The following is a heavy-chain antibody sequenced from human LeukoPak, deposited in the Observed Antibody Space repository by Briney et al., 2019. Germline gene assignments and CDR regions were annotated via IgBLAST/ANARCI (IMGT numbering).Heavy chain of an antibody. D-gene: IGHD1-1*01. CDR3: ARHDDDDAFDI. V-gene: IGHV5-51*01. Sequence: GESLKISCKGSEYSFTSYWIHRVRQMPGKGLEWMGVIYPGDSDTMYSPSLQGQVTISADKSINTAYLQWSSLKASDTAMYYCARHDDDDAFDIWGQGTMVIVSS. CDR1: EYSFTSYW. J-gene: IGHJ3*02. CDR2: IYPGDSDT.